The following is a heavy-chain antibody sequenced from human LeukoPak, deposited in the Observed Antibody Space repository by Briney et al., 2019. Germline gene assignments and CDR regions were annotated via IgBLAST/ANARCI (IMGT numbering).Heavy chain of an antibody. CDR2: IYSGGST. D-gene: IGHD6-13*01. V-gene: IGHV3-66*01. Sequence: ETLSLTCTVSGGSISAYYWSWVRQAPGKGLEWVSVIYSGGSTYYADSVKGGFTISRDSSKNTLYLQMNSLRAEDTAVYYCARDRGSSWYNYADAFDIWGQGTMVTVSS. CDR1: GGSISAYY. CDR3: ARDRGSSWYNYADAFDI. J-gene: IGHJ3*02.